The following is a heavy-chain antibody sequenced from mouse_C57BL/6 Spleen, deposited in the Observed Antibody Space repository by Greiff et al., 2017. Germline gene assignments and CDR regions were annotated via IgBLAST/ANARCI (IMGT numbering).Heavy chain of an antibody. CDR1: GYAFSSYW. Sequence: QVQLKESGAELVKPGASVKISCKASGYAFSSYWMHWVKQRPGQGLEWIGQISPGDGVTNYNGKFKGKATLTADKSSSTSYMQLSSLTSEDSAVYFCARSEAYALDYWGQGTTVTVSS. CDR2: ISPGDGVT. CDR3: ARSEAYALDY. V-gene: IGHV1-80*01. J-gene: IGHJ4*01.